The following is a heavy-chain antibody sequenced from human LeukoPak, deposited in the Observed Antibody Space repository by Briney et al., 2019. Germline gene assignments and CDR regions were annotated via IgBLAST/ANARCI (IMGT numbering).Heavy chain of an antibody. J-gene: IGHJ5*02. CDR1: GFTFSSYA. V-gene: IGHV3-23*01. CDR2: ISGSGGST. CDR3: AKGCLNSCFLSWFDP. Sequence: GGSLRLSCAASGFTFSSYAMSWVRQAPGKGLEWVSAISGSGGSTYYADSVKGRFTISRDNSENTLYLQMNSLRAEDTAVYYCAKGCLNSCFLSWFDPWGQGTLVTVSS. D-gene: IGHD2-2*01.